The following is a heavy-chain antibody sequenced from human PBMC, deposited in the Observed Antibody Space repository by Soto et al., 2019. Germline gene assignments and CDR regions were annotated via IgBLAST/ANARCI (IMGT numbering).Heavy chain of an antibody. CDR2: IKSKTGGGTT. D-gene: IGHD4-4*01. V-gene: IGHV3-15*01. CDR3: TTTVMYYYYYFGMDV. J-gene: IGHJ6*02. Sequence: EVQLVESGGGLVKPGGSLRLSCAASGFTFSNAWMSWVRQAPGKGLEWVGRIKSKTGGGTTDYAVPVKGRFTISRDDSKSTLYLQMNSLKTEDTAVYYCTTTVMYYYYYFGMDVWGQGTTVTVSS. CDR1: GFTFSNAW.